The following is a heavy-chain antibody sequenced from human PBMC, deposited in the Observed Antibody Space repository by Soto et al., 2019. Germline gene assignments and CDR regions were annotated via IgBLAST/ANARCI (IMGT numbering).Heavy chain of an antibody. Sequence: QVQLQQWGAGLLKPSETLSLTCAVYGGSFSGYYWSWIRQPPGKGLEWIGEINHSGSTNYNPSLKSRVTISVDTSKNQFSLKLSAVTAADTAVYYCARFGIAVAAEQPGRDYWGQGTLVTVSS. CDR1: GGSFSGYY. D-gene: IGHD6-19*01. V-gene: IGHV4-34*01. J-gene: IGHJ4*02. CDR2: INHSGST. CDR3: ARFGIAVAAEQPGRDY.